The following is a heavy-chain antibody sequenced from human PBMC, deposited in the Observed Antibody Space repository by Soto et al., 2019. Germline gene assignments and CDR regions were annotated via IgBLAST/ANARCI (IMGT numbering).Heavy chain of an antibody. CDR1: SGSISSSNW. Sequence: SETLSLTCAVSSGSISSSNWWSWVRQPPGKGLEWIGEIYHSGSTNYNPSLKSRVTISVDKSKNQFSLKLSSVTAADTAVYYCARDMRGYSSSEGFDPWGQGTLVTVSS. D-gene: IGHD6-13*01. CDR3: ARDMRGYSSSEGFDP. J-gene: IGHJ5*02. CDR2: IYHSGST. V-gene: IGHV4-4*02.